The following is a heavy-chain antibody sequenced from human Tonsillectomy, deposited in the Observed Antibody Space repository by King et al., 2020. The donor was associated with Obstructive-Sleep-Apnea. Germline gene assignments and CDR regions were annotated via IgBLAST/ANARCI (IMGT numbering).Heavy chain of an antibody. CDR3: ARGDPTFEYGNPNWEYCFDY. CDR1: GFTFSNYA. CDR2: ISYDGSNK. J-gene: IGHJ4*02. V-gene: IGHV3-30*04. Sequence: VQLVESGGGVVQPGRSLRLSCAASGFTFSNYAMHWVRQAPGKGLEWVAAISYDGSNKYYADSVKGRFTISRDNSKNTLYLQMNSLRPEDTAVYYCARGDPTFEYGNPNWEYCFDYWGQGTLVTVSS. D-gene: IGHD6-6*01.